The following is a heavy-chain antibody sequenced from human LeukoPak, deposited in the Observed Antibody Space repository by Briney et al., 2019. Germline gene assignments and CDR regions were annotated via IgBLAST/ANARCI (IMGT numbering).Heavy chain of an antibody. Sequence: GGSLRLSCAASGFTFSRYAMHCARQAPGKGLEWVAFTSDDENYKYYADSVKGRFTISGDNSKNTLYLQMNSLRAEDTAVYFCASKIGDDLDYWGQGTLVTVSS. CDR1: GFTFSRYA. J-gene: IGHJ4*02. D-gene: IGHD3-16*01. CDR3: ASKIGDDLDY. CDR2: TSDDENYK. V-gene: IGHV3-30*04.